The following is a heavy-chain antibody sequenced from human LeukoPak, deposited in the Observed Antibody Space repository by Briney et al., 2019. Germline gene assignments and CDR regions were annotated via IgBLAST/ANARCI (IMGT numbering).Heavy chain of an antibody. CDR3: AKLSGSDAFDI. Sequence: GGSLRLSCAASGFTFSSYGMHWVRQAPGKGLEWVAFIRHDGSNKYYADSVKGRFTISRDNSKNTLYLQMNSLRAEDTAVYYCAKLSGSDAFDIWGQGTMVTVSS. J-gene: IGHJ3*02. CDR2: IRHDGSNK. CDR1: GFTFSSYG. V-gene: IGHV3-30*02.